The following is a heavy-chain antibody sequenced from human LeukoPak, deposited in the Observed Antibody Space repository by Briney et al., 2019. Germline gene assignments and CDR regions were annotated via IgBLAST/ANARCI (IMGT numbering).Heavy chain of an antibody. D-gene: IGHD3-9*01. J-gene: IGHJ4*02. Sequence: GGSLRLSCAASGFTFSSYSMNWVRQAPGKGLEWVSSISSSSSYIYYADSVKGRFTISRDNAKNSLYLQMNSLRAEDTAVYYCARDLYYDILTGYFQDYWGQGTLVTVSS. CDR3: ARDLYYDILTGYFQDY. CDR2: ISSSSSYI. V-gene: IGHV3-21*04. CDR1: GFTFSSYS.